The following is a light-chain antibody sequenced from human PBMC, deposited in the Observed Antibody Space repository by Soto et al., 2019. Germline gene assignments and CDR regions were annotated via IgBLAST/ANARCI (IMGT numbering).Light chain of an antibody. Sequence: QSALTQPRSVSGSPGQSVTISCTGTSSDVGGYNYVSWYQQHPGKAPTLMIYDVSKRPSGVPDRFSGSKSGNTASLTISGLQAEDEADYYFCSYAGSYSYVFGTGTKLTVL. CDR2: DVS. V-gene: IGLV2-11*01. J-gene: IGLJ1*01. CDR1: SSDVGGYNY. CDR3: CSYAGSYSYV.